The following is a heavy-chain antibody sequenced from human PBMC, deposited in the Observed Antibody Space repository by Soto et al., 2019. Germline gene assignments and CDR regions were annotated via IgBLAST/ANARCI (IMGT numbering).Heavy chain of an antibody. CDR2: ISGYNGDT. V-gene: IGHV1-18*01. CDR3: AKNGQPPYYYYGMDV. J-gene: IGHJ6*02. D-gene: IGHD2-8*01. CDR1: GYTFTRYG. Sequence: QGQLVQSGVEVKKPGASVKVSCKASGYTFTRYGISWVRQAPGQGLEWMGWISGYNGDTKYEQKFQGRVTMTVDTSTTTAYMELRSLTSDDRAVYYCAKNGQPPYYYYGMDVWGQGTTVTVSS.